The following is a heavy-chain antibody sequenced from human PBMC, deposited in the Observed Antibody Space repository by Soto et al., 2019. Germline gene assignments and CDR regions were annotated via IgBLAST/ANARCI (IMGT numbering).Heavy chain of an antibody. D-gene: IGHD2-15*01. Sequence: QLQLQESGPGLVKPSETLSLTCTVSGGSISSSSYYWGWIRQPPGKGLEWIGSIYYSGSTYYNPSLKSRVTISVDTSKNQFSLKLSSVTAADTAVYYCATLGRVVVAAQVDYWGQGTLVTVSS. V-gene: IGHV4-39*01. CDR1: GGSISSSSYY. CDR3: ATLGRVVVAAQVDY. J-gene: IGHJ4*02. CDR2: IYYSGST.